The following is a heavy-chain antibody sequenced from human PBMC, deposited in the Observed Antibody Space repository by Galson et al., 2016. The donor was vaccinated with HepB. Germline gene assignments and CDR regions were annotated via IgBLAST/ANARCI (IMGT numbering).Heavy chain of an antibody. CDR2: ISYDGSNE. V-gene: IGHV3-30*03. J-gene: IGHJ6*02. CDR1: GFTFSGYG. CDR3: ARSGDFRSGYSGYGMDV. Sequence: SLRLSCAASGFTFSGYGMHWVRQAPGKVLEWLAIISYDGSNEYYADSVKGRFTVSRDNSMNTLYLQMDSLRPEDTAVYYCARSGDFRSGYSGYGMDVWGQGTTVTVSS. D-gene: IGHD3-3*01.